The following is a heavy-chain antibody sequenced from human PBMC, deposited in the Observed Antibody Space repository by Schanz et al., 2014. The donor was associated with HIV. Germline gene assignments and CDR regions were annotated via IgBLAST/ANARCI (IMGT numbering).Heavy chain of an antibody. V-gene: IGHV4-34*01. D-gene: IGHD3-10*01. CDR3: ARGGILLPRGVSNWFDP. Sequence: QVQLRQSGAGLLKPSETLSLTCDVYGGSFSGYYWSWVRQSPGKGLEWIGEISHSGSTNYNPSLRSRFSMSVAPSKNNFPGKVKPMTAADTAVYYCARGGILLPRGVSNWFDPWGQGTLVIVSS. CDR1: GGSFSGYY. CDR2: ISHSGST. J-gene: IGHJ5*02.